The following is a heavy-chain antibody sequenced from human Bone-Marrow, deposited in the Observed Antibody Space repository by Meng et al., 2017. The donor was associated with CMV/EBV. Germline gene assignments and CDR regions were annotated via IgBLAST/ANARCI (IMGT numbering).Heavy chain of an antibody. CDR3: ARAITIFGVVGCFDF. D-gene: IGHD3-3*01. V-gene: IGHV3-7*03. Sequence: GESLKISCAASGFTFSSYSMNWVRQAPGKGLEWVANIKQDGSEKYYVDSVKGRFTISRDNAKNSLYLQMNSLRVEDTAVYYCARAITIFGVVGCFDFRGQGTLVTVSS. CDR2: IKQDGSEK. J-gene: IGHJ4*02. CDR1: GFTFSSYS.